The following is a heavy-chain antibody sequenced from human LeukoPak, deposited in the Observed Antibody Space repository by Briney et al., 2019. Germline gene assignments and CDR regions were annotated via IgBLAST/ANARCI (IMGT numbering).Heavy chain of an antibody. D-gene: IGHD6-19*01. CDR2: ISYDGRNT. V-gene: IGHV3-30*18. J-gene: IGHJ4*02. Sequence: GRSLRLSCTASGFAFSNHAMHGVRQAPGEGLEWVAVISYDGRNTYYADSVKGRFTISRDNSQNTLYLQMNSLRAEDTAVYHCAKDRVEGQNWLAQFDYWGQGNTVTVSS. CDR3: AKDRVEGQNWLAQFDY. CDR1: GFAFSNHA.